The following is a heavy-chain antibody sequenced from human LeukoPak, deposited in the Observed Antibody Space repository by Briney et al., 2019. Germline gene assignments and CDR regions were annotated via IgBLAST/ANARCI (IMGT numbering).Heavy chain of an antibody. J-gene: IGHJ6*03. D-gene: IGHD1-26*01. V-gene: IGHV4-39*01. Sequence: PSETLSLTCTVSGGSIISSSYYWGWIRQPPGKGLEWIGSIYYIGSTSYNPSLKSRVTISVDTSKNQFPLKLSSVTAADTAVYYCARGVGATLPFYYYYYMDVWGKGTTVTISS. CDR2: IYYIGST. CDR3: ARGVGATLPFYYYYYMDV. CDR1: GGSIISSSYY.